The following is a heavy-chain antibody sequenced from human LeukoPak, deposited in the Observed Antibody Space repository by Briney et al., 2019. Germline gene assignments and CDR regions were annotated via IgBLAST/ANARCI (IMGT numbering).Heavy chain of an antibody. V-gene: IGHV3-30*03. D-gene: IGHD3-3*01. CDR1: GFTSSSYG. J-gene: IGHJ4*02. CDR2: ISYDGSNK. CDR3: ARDPAKFWSGHDY. Sequence: GGSLRLSCTASGFTSSSYGMHWVRQAPGKGLEWVAVISYDGSNKYYADSVKGRFTISRDNSKNTLYVQMNSLRAEDTAVYYCARDPAKFWSGHDYWGQGTLVTVSS.